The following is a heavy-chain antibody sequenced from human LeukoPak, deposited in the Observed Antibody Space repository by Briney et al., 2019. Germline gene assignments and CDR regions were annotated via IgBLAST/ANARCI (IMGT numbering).Heavy chain of an antibody. J-gene: IGHJ6*03. Sequence: PGGSLRLSCAASGFTFSDYYMSWIRQAPGKGLEWISYISGSSDTISYADSVRGRFTISRDNAKNSLYLQMNSLRAEDTAVYYCAKDTGPYYYYYYMDVWGKGTTVTVSS. CDR3: AKDTGPYYYYYYMDV. CDR2: ISGSSDTI. CDR1: GFTFSDYY. D-gene: IGHD3-10*01. V-gene: IGHV3-11*01.